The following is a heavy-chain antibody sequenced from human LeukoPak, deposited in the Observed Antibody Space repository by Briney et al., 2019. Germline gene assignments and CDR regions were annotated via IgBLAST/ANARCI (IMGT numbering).Heavy chain of an antibody. J-gene: IGHJ5*02. CDR3: ARGADYVNWLDP. CDR1: GYTFTGYY. V-gene: IGHV1-2*04. D-gene: IGHD4-17*01. CDR2: INPNSGGT. Sequence: ASVKVSCKASGYTFTGYYMHWVRQAPGQGLEWMGWINPNSGGTNYAQKFQGWVTMTRDTSISTAYMELSRLRSDDTAVYYCARGADYVNWLDPWGQGTLVTVSS.